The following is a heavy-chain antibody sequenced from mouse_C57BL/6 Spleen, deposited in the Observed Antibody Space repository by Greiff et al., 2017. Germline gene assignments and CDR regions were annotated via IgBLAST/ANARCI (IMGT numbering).Heavy chain of an antibody. Sequence: QVQLQQPGAELVKPGASVKLSCKASGYTFTSYWMHWVKQRPGQGLEWIGMIPPNSGSTNYNEKFKSKATLTVDKSSSTAYMQLSSLTSEDSAVYYCARGPSSQLTSPMDYWGQGTSVTVSS. CDR3: ARGPSSQLTSPMDY. CDR1: GYTFTSYW. V-gene: IGHV1-64*01. J-gene: IGHJ4*01. CDR2: IPPNSGST. D-gene: IGHD3-3*01.